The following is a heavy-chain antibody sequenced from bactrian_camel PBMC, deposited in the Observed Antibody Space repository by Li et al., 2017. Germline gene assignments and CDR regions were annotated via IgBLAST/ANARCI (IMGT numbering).Heavy chain of an antibody. CDR2: ISRGGGVT. Sequence: VQLVESGGGLVQPGGSLRVSCAASGFTLSNFSMSWVRQTPGKGLEWVADISRGGGVTYFADSVKGRFTISRDDARNTMYLQMNSLKSEDTALYYCARFRLVSTSNQFFDYWGQGTQVTVS. CDR3: ARFRLVSTSNQFFDY. D-gene: IGHD1*01. V-gene: IGHV3S1*01. J-gene: IGHJ4*01. CDR1: GFTLSNFS.